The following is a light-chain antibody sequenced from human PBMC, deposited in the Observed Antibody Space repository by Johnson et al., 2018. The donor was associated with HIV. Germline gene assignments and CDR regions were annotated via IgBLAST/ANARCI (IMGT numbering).Light chain of an antibody. J-gene: IGLJ1*01. Sequence: QSVLTQPPSVSAAPGQRVTISCSGSSSNIGDNFVSWYQQFPGAAPKLLIYENNKRPSGIPDRFSGSKSGTSATLGITGLPTGAEADYYCGTWDSSLSAYVFGTGTQVTVL. CDR1: SSNIGDNF. CDR3: GTWDSSLSAYV. V-gene: IGLV1-51*02. CDR2: ENN.